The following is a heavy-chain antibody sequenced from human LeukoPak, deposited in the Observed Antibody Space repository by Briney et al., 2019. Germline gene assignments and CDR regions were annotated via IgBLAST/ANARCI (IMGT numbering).Heavy chain of an antibody. CDR3: ARANALYCSSTSCLFDY. CDR2: INPNSGGT. CDR1: GYTFTGYY. Sequence: ASVKVSCKASGYTFTGYYMHWVRQAPGQGLEWMAWINPNSGGTYYAQNFHDRITMTRDTSISTAYMELSRLRSDDTALYYCARANALYCSSTSCLFDYWGQGTLVTVSS. J-gene: IGHJ4*02. V-gene: IGHV1-2*02. D-gene: IGHD2-2*01.